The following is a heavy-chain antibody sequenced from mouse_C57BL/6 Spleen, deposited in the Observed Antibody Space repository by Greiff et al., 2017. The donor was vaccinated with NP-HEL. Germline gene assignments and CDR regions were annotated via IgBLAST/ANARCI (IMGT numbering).Heavy chain of an antibody. Sequence: QVQLQQPGAELVRPGSSVKLSCKASGYTFTSYWMHWVKQRPIQGLEWIGNIDPSDSETHYNQKFKDKATLTVDKSSSTAYMQLISLTSEDSAVYYCARNGCYEGYAMDYWGQGTSVTVSS. CDR2: IDPSDSET. CDR3: ARNGCYEGYAMDY. J-gene: IGHJ4*01. CDR1: GYTFTSYW. D-gene: IGHD2-3*01. V-gene: IGHV1-52*01.